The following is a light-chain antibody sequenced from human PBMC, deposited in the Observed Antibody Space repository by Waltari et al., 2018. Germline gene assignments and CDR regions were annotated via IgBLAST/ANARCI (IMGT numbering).Light chain of an antibody. J-gene: IGKJ1*01. Sequence: DIQMTQSPSSLSASVGDRVTITCRASQTLDRYLTWYHQKPGKAPKLLIYAASTLQSGVPSRFSGSGSGTDFTLTIIGLQPEDFATYFCQQSYRSPWTFGQGTRVDIK. CDR3: QQSYRSPWT. CDR2: AAS. V-gene: IGKV1-39*01. CDR1: QTLDRY.